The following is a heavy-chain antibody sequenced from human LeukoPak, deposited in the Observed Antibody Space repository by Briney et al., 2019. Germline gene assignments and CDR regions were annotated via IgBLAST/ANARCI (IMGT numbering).Heavy chain of an antibody. CDR2: ISGSGGST. J-gene: IGHJ4*02. CDR1: GFTFSSYA. D-gene: IGHD3-16*02. CDR3: AKENYDYVWGSYRLFDY. V-gene: IGHV3-23*01. Sequence: QSGGSLRLSCAASGFTFSSYAMSWVRQAPGKGLEWVSAISGSGGSTYYADSVKGRFTISRDNSKNTLYLQMNSLRAEDTAVYYCAKENYDYVWGSYRLFDYWGQGTLVTVSS.